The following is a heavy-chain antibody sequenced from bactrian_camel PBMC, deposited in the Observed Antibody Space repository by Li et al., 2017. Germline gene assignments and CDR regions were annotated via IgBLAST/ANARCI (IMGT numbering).Heavy chain of an antibody. D-gene: IGHD5*01. Sequence: HVQLVESGGGLVRPGESLRLSCVSSVGYVFSSPCMGWFLQAPGKEREGVVALASDGSTWYADSVKGRFTISKGDLKDTLYLQMNSLKPEYTAMYYCAADSVGRCRARGWVERPSVAAYDYWGQGTQVTVS. CDR3: AADSVGRCRARGWVERPSVAAYDY. CDR2: LASDGST. V-gene: IGHV3S53*01. J-gene: IGHJ4*01. CDR1: GYVFSSPC.